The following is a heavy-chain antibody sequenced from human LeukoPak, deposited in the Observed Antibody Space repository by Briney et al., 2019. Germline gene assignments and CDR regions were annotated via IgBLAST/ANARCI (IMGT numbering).Heavy chain of an antibody. V-gene: IGHV4-39*01. CDR2: MFYGGNT. CDR1: GGSISSSDNY. CDR3: ARHTLVTSISTYNWFDP. D-gene: IGHD2-21*02. J-gene: IGHJ5*02. Sequence: PSETLSLTCSVSGGSISSSDNYWGWIRQPPGKGLEWIGSMFYGGNTFYSPSLTSRATISVDTSKNQFSLRLNSVTAADTAVYYCARHTLVTSISTYNWFDPWGQGTLVTVSS.